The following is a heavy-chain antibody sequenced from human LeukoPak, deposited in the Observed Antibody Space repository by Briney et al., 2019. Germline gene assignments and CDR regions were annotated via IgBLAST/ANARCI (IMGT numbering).Heavy chain of an antibody. CDR3: ATGYCSSTSCPDY. V-gene: IGHV3-48*04. J-gene: IGHJ4*02. CDR1: GFNFSSYS. D-gene: IGHD2-2*01. CDR2: ISSSSSTI. Sequence: GGSLRLSCAASGFNFSSYSMNWVRQAPGKGLEWVSYISSSSSTIYYADSVKGRFTISRDNAKNSLYLQMNSLRAEDTAVYYCATGYCSSTSCPDYWGQGTLVTVSS.